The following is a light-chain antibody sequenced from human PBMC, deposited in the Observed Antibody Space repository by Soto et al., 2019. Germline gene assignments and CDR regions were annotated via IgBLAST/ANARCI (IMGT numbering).Light chain of an antibody. CDR1: QSLVHSDGIAY. Sequence: DVVMTQSPLSLPVTLGQPASISCRSNQSLVHSDGIAYFSWFQQRPGRSPRRLIYKVSNRDSGVPSRFSGSGSGTEFTLTIRSLQPDELATYDGQHYNSYSEAFGQGTKVDIK. CDR2: KVS. V-gene: IGKV2-30*02. CDR3: QHYNSYSEA. J-gene: IGKJ1*01.